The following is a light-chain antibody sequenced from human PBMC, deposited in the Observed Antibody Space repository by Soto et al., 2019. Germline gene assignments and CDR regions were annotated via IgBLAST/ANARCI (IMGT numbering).Light chain of an antibody. CDR2: GAS. J-gene: IGKJ2*01. Sequence: EIVLTQSPGTLSLSPGERATLSCRASQSVNNNYLAWYQQKPGQAHSLLIYGASSSATSIPDRFSGSGYGTDFTLTISRLEPEDFAVYYCQQYGSSQYTFGQGTKLEIK. CDR1: QSVNNNY. CDR3: QQYGSSQYT. V-gene: IGKV3-20*01.